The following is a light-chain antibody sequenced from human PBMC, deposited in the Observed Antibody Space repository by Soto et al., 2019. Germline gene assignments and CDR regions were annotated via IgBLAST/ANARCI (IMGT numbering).Light chain of an antibody. CDR3: QSYDSSLRGSV. CDR1: SSNIGAGYD. J-gene: IGLJ2*01. Sequence: QAVVTQPPSVSGARGQRVTISCTGSSSNIGAGYDVHWYQQLPGTAPKLLIYGNINRPSGVPDRFSGSKSGTSASLAITGLQAEDEADYYCQSYDSSLRGSVFGGGTKVTVL. V-gene: IGLV1-40*01. CDR2: GNI.